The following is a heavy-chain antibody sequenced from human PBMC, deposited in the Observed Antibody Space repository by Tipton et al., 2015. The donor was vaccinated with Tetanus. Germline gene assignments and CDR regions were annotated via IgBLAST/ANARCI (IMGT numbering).Heavy chain of an antibody. CDR1: GGTYTTHG. CDR3: AKYDSSGFGGYYGLDV. Sequence: QLVQSGAEVKRPGSSVKVSCKASGGTYTTHGVTWVRQAPGQRLEWMGGIVPKFPTTKYAEKFEGRLTITADESATTAHMELRGLRSDDTAMYYCAKYDSSGFGGYYGLDVWGQGTTVTVS. D-gene: IGHD3-22*01. J-gene: IGHJ6*02. V-gene: IGHV1-69*01. CDR2: IVPKFPTT.